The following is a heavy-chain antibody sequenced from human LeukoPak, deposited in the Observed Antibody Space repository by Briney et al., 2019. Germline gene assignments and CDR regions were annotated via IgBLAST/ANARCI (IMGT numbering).Heavy chain of an antibody. V-gene: IGHV4-34*01. CDR3: ARHSSGWYIDY. CDR2: INHSGST. D-gene: IGHD6-19*01. J-gene: IGHJ4*02. CDR1: GGSFSGYY. Sequence: SETLSLTCAVYGGSFSGYYWSWIRQPPGKGLEWIGEINHSGSTNYNPSLKTRVTISIDTSKNQLSLKLSSVTAADTAVYYCARHSSGWYIDYWGQGTLVTVSS.